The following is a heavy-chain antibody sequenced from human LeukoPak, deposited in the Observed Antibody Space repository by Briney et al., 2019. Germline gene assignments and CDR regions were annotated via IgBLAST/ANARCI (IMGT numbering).Heavy chain of an antibody. Sequence: GASVKVSCKASGYTFTGYYMHWVRQAPGQGLEWMGWINPNSGGTNYAQKFQGRVTMTRDTSISTAYMELSRLRSDDTAVYYCARDYSSGHWARYYYYYGMDVWGQGTTVTVSS. CDR3: ARDYSSGHWARYYYYYGMDV. J-gene: IGHJ6*02. V-gene: IGHV1-2*02. CDR1: GYTFTGYY. CDR2: INPNSGGT. D-gene: IGHD6-19*01.